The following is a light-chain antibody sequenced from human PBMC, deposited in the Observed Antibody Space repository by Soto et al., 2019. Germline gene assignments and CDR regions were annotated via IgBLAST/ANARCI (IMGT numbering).Light chain of an antibody. J-gene: IGKJ1*01. CDR2: GAS. CDR3: QKFDSSVT. V-gene: IGKV3-20*01. Sequence: EIVLTQSPGSLSLSPGERATLSCRASQSVSSTFFAWYQQRPGQAPRLLMYGASSRATGIPERFSGSGSGTDFTLTISRLEPVDFAVYYCQKFDSSVTFGQGTKVEIK. CDR1: QSVSSTF.